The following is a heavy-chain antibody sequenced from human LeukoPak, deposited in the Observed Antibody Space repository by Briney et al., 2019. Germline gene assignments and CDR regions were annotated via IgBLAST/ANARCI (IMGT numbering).Heavy chain of an antibody. Sequence: PGGSLRLSCAASGFTFSSYAMSWVRQPPGKGMEWVSAISGSGGSTYYADSVKGRFTISRDNSKNTLYLQMNSLRAEDTAVYYCAKSNDHGDYGGGDYWGQGTLVTVSS. D-gene: IGHD4-17*01. V-gene: IGHV3-23*01. CDR1: GFTFSSYA. CDR3: AKSNDHGDYGGGDY. J-gene: IGHJ4*02. CDR2: ISGSGGST.